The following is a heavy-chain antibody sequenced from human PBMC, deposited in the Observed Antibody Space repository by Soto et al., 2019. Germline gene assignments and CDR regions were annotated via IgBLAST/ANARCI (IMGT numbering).Heavy chain of an antibody. CDR2: ISWNSGSI. J-gene: IGHJ3*02. CDR3: AKVPDGGAGAAFDI. CDR1: GFTFDDYA. Sequence: PGGSLRLSCAASGFTFDDYAMHWVRQAPGKGLEWVSGISWNSGSIGYADSVKGRFTISRDNAKNSLYLQMNSLRAEDTALYYCAKVPDGGAGAAFDIWGQGTMVTVSS. D-gene: IGHD3-10*01. V-gene: IGHV3-9*01.